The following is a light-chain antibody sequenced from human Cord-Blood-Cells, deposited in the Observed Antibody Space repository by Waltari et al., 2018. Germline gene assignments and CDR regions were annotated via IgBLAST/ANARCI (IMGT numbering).Light chain of an antibody. CDR3: QQYYSTPLT. CDR2: YAF. V-gene: IGKV1D-43*01. Sequence: AIRMTQSPFSLSASVGDRVTITCWASKGISSYLAWYQQKPAKAPKLFIYYAFILQSGVPSMLGGSGSGTDYTLTISSLQTEDFATYYCQQYYSTPLTFGQGTKVEIK. CDR1: KGISSY. J-gene: IGKJ1*01.